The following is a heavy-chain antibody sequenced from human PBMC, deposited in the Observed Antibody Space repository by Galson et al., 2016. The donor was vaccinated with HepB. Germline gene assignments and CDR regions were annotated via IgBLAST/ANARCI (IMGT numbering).Heavy chain of an antibody. D-gene: IGHD3-22*01. V-gene: IGHV4-31*03. J-gene: IGHJ4*02. CDR3: ATNKFDISGHRHFDY. CDR1: GDSISSGNYY. CDR2: IYYSGNT. Sequence: TLSLTCTVSGDSISSGNYYWTWIRQHPGKGLEWIGYIYYSGNTFYNPSLKSRVTISLDTSKNQFSLKMTSVTAADTAVYYCATNKFDISGHRHFDYWGQGTLVTVSS.